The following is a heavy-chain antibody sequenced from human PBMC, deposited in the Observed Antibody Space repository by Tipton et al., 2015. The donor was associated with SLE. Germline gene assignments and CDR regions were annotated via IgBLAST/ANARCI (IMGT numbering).Heavy chain of an antibody. J-gene: IGHJ5*02. V-gene: IGHV4-39*07. Sequence: LSLTCTVSGGSISSSSHYWGWIRQPPGKGLEWIGSIYYSGSTYYNPSLKSRVTISVDTSKNQFSLKLSSVTAADTAVYYCASGRYSYGYETPNWFDPRGQGTLVTVSS. CDR1: GGSISSSSHY. CDR3: ASGRYSYGYETPNWFDP. CDR2: IYYSGST. D-gene: IGHD5-18*01.